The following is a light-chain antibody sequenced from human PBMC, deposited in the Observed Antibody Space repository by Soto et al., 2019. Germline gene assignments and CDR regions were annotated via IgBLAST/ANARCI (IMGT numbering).Light chain of an antibody. Sequence: DIQMTQSPSSLSASVGDRVTITCRASQSISSYLNWYQQKPGKAPKLLIYAASSLQSGVPSRFSGSGSGTDFTLTICSLQPEDFATYYCQQSYSTPLTSGGGTKVDIK. J-gene: IGKJ4*01. V-gene: IGKV1-39*01. CDR2: AAS. CDR3: QQSYSTPLT. CDR1: QSISSY.